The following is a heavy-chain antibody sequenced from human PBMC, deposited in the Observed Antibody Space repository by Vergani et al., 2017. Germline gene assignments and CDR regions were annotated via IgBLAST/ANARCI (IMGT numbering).Heavy chain of an antibody. J-gene: IGHJ4*02. CDR2: IYYSGST. D-gene: IGHD3-16*01. CDR3: AGGAMIVGGLFDY. V-gene: IGHV4-39*07. CDR1: GGSISSSSYY. Sequence: QLQLQESGPGLVKPSETLSLTCTVSGGSISSSSYYWGWIRQPPGKGLEWIGSIYYSGSTYYNPSLKSRVTISVDTSKNQFSLKLSSVTAADTAVYYCAGGAMIVGGLFDYWGQGTLVTVSS.